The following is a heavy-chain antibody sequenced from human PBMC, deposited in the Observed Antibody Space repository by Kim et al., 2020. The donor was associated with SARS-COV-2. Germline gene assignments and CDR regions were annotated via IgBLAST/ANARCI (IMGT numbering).Heavy chain of an antibody. Sequence: SETLSLTCIVSSYSLRSGYYWGWIRQPPGKGLEWIGYAHHSGSTYSNPFLESRVTISLDTSKNQVSLKVKSVTTADTAIYFCARGPAEQQLLSSFEYWGQGALVTVAS. V-gene: IGHV4-38-2*02. D-gene: IGHD6-13*01. J-gene: IGHJ4*02. CDR2: AHHSGST. CDR1: SYSLRSGYY. CDR3: ARGPAEQQLLSSFEY.